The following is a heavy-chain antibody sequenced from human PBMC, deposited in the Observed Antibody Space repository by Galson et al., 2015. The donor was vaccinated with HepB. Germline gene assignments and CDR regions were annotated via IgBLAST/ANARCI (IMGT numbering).Heavy chain of an antibody. CDR2: ISPSDGAV. CDR3: AREKFSTYYFDY. D-gene: IGHD2/OR15-2a*01. J-gene: IGHJ4*02. CDR1: GYTFTTYN. Sequence: SVKVSCKAPGYTFTTYNIQWVRQAPGQGLEWMGRISPSDGAVHYAQEFQGRVTMTRDTSTNTGYMDLSSLASEDTAVYYCAREKFSTYYFDYGGQGTLVTVSS. V-gene: IGHV1-46*01.